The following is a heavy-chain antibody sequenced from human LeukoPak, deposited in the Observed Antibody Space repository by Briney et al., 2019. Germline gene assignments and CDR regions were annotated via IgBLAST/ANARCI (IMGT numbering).Heavy chain of an antibody. V-gene: IGHV1-18*04. CDR2: ISAYNGNT. CDR3: ARDRRYYYGSGSYHPYFDY. J-gene: IGHJ4*02. D-gene: IGHD3-10*01. CDR1: GYTFTSYG. Sequence: GASVKVSFKASGYTFTSYGISWVRQAPGQGLEWMGWISAYNGNTNYAQKLQGRVTMTTGTSTSTAYMELRSLRSDDTAVYYCARDRRYYYGSGSYHPYFDYWGQGTLVTVSS.